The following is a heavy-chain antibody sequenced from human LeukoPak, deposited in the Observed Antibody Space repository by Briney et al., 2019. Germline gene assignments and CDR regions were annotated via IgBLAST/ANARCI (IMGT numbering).Heavy chain of an antibody. J-gene: IGHJ4*02. CDR2: ISGSGGST. Sequence: GGSLRLSCAASGFTFSSYAMSWVRHAPGKGLEWVSAISGSGGSTYYADSVKGRFTISRDNSKNTLYLQMNSLRAEDTAVYYCAKGRSFMVKAPFDYWGQGTLVTVSS. D-gene: IGHD5-18*01. CDR1: GFTFSSYA. CDR3: AKGRSFMVKAPFDY. V-gene: IGHV3-23*01.